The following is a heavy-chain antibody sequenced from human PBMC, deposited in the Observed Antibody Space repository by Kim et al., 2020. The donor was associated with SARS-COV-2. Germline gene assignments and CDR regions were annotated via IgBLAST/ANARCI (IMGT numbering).Heavy chain of an antibody. CDR2: SK. V-gene: IGHV3-23*01. CDR3: AKGGLRRGFQS. Sequence: SKYYTDHGQSRYTISRDNSKNTVYLQMNSRRAEETADYYCAKGGLRRGFQSWGRGMLVTVSS. D-gene: IGHD4-17*01. J-gene: IGHJ5*02.